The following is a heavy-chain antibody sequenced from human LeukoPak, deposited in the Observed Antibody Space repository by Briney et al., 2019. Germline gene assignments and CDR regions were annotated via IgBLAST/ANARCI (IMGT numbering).Heavy chain of an antibody. V-gene: IGHV3-48*01. D-gene: IGHD2-8*02. J-gene: IGHJ4*02. CDR3: ARAAGGDY. CDR2: ISSSSSTI. CDR1: GFTFSSYS. Sequence: PGGSLRLSCAASGFTFSSYSMNWVRQAPGKGLEWVSYISSSSSTIYYADSVKGRFTISRDNAKNSPYLQMNSLRAEDTAVYYCARAAGGDYWGQGTLVTVSS.